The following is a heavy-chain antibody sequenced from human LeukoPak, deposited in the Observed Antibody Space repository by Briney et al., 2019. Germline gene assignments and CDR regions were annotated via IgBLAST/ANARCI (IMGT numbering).Heavy chain of an antibody. V-gene: IGHV3-23*01. Sequence: GGSLRLSCAASGFTFSSYAMSWVRQAPGKGLEWVSAISGSGGSTYYADSVKGRFTISRDNSKNTLYLQMNSLRAEDTAVYYCARGQGNRLLWVGESLSNINPLDYWGQGTLVTVSS. D-gene: IGHD3-10*01. CDR2: ISGSGGST. J-gene: IGHJ4*02. CDR3: ARGQGNRLLWVGESLSNINPLDY. CDR1: GFTFSSYA.